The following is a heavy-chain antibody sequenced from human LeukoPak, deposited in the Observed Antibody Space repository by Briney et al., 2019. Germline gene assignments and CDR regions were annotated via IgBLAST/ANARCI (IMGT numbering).Heavy chain of an antibody. Sequence: PGRSLRLSCAASGFTFRSYGMHWVRQAPGKGLEWVAVIWYDGSNKYYGDSVEGRFTISRDNSKNTLFLQMNSLRAEDTAVYYCAREGTAMTTYYAMDVWGQGATVTVSS. D-gene: IGHD5-18*01. CDR3: AREGTAMTTYYAMDV. CDR1: GFTFRSYG. CDR2: IWYDGSNK. V-gene: IGHV3-33*01. J-gene: IGHJ6*02.